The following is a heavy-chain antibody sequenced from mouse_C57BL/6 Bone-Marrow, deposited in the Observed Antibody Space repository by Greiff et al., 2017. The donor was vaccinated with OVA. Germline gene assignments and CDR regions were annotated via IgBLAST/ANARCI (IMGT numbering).Heavy chain of an antibody. CDR3: ARTHYYGSLYYFDC. J-gene: IGHJ2*01. CDR1: GYTFTSYG. D-gene: IGHD1-1*01. Sequence: QVQLQQSGAELARPGASVKLSCKASGYTFTSYGISWVKQRTGQGLEWIGEIYPRSGNTYYNEKFKGKATLTADKSSSTAYMELRSLTSEDSAVYFCARTHYYGSLYYFDCWGQGTTLTVSA. V-gene: IGHV1-81*01. CDR2: IYPRSGNT.